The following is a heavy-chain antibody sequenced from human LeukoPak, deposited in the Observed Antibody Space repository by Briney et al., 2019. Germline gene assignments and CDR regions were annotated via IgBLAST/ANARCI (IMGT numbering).Heavy chain of an antibody. Sequence: ASVKVSCKASGYTFTSYYMHWVRQAPGQGLEWMGIINPSGGSTSYAQKFQGRVTMTRDTSTSTVYMELSSLRSEDTAVYYCAREVVGNVDTAMVTRGYYYYGMDVWGQGTTATVSS. D-gene: IGHD5-18*01. CDR1: GYTFTSYY. V-gene: IGHV1-46*01. CDR3: AREVVGNVDTAMVTRGYYYYGMDV. J-gene: IGHJ6*02. CDR2: INPSGGST.